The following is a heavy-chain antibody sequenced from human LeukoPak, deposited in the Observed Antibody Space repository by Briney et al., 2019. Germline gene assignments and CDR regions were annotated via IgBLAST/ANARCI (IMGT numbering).Heavy chain of an antibody. J-gene: IGHJ4*02. CDR2: IYYSGST. CDR3: ARAVRGIAAAAYYFDY. Sequence: PSETLSLTCTVSGGSISSGSYYWSWIRQPAGKGLEWIGYIYYSGSTNYNPSLKSRVTISVDTSKNQFSLKLSSVTAADTAVYYCARAVRGIAAAAYYFDYWGQGTLVTVSS. D-gene: IGHD6-13*01. CDR1: GGSISSGSYY. V-gene: IGHV4-61*10.